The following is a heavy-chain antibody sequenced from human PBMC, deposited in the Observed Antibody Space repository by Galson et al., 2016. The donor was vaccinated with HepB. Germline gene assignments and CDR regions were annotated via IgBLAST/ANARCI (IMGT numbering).Heavy chain of an antibody. CDR1: GFTFRDYF. CDR3: AKAIKTTRHYFGSWSEGSYSFDT. V-gene: IGHV3-30*18. Sequence: SLRLSCATSGFTFRDYFMHWVRQAPGQGLEWVAIIPNDGGNEYYVDSVKGRFTISRDDSEKTLYLQMSSLRSEDTAIYYCAKAIKTTRHYFGSWSEGSYSFDTRGHGTMVTVSS. CDR2: IPNDGGNE. D-gene: IGHD3-10*01. J-gene: IGHJ3*02.